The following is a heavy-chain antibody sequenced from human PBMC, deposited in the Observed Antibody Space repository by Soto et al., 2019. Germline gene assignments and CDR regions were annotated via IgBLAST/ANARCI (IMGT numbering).Heavy chain of an antibody. V-gene: IGHV3-49*03. CDR1: GFTFADYA. CDR2: IRSKTYGGTT. J-gene: IGHJ3*02. D-gene: IGHD3-22*01. Sequence: PGGSLRLSCTASGFTFADYAMSWFRQALGKGLEWVGFIRSKTYGGTTEYAASVKGRFTISRDNSKGIAYLQMNSLKTEDTAVYYCTRLYDTTSVGAFDIWSQGTMVTVSS. CDR3: TRLYDTTSVGAFDI.